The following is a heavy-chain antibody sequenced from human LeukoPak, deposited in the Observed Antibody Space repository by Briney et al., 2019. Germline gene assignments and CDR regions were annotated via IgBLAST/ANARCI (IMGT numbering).Heavy chain of an antibody. CDR1: GGSISSSSYY. Sequence: PSETLSLTCTVSGGSISSSSYYWGWIRQPPGKGLEWIGSIYYSGSTYYNPSLKSRVTISVDTSKNQFSLKLSSVTAADTAVYYCARDGSSATYWGQGTLVTVSS. CDR3: ARDGSSATY. V-gene: IGHV4-39*07. CDR2: IYYSGST. D-gene: IGHD2-2*01. J-gene: IGHJ4*02.